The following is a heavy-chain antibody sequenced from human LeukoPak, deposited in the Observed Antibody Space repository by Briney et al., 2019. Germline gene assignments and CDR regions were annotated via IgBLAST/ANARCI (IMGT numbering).Heavy chain of an antibody. CDR2: INPSGGAT. CDR3: ATDRGYCTSNRCYERNYFDY. D-gene: IGHD2-2*01. V-gene: IGHV1-46*01. J-gene: IGHJ4*02. CDR1: GYTFTSYY. Sequence: GASVKVSCKASGYTFTSYYIHWVRQAPGQGLEWMGIINPSGGATSYAQKFRGRVTMARVTSTSTVYMELSSLRSEDTAVYYCATDRGYCTSNRCYERNYFDYWGQGSLVTVSS.